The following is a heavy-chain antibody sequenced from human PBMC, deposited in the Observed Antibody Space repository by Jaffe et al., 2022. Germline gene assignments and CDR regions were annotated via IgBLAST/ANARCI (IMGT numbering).Heavy chain of an antibody. CDR1: GGSISSGSYY. D-gene: IGHD1-26*01. V-gene: IGHV4-61*02. CDR2: IYTSGST. J-gene: IGHJ5*02. Sequence: QVQLQESGPGLVKPSQTLSLTCTVSGGSISSGSYYWSWIRQPAGKGLEWIGRIYTSGSTNYNPSLKSRVTISVDTSKNQFSLKLSSVTAADTAVYYCARDPLYSGSYYEAWGQGTLVTVSS. CDR3: ARDPLYSGSYYEA.